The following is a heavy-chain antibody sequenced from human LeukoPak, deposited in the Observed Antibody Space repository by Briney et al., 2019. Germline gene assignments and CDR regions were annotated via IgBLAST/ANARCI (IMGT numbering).Heavy chain of an antibody. CDR2: INHSGST. J-gene: IGHJ4*02. D-gene: IGHD5-24*01. Sequence: SETLSLTCAVYGGSFSGYYWSWIRQPPGKGLEWIGEINHSGSTNYNPSLKSRVTISVGTSKNQFSLRLSSVTAADTAVYYCARERRDGYKVYFDYWGQGTLVTVSS. V-gene: IGHV4-34*01. CDR3: ARERRDGYKVYFDY. CDR1: GGSFSGYY.